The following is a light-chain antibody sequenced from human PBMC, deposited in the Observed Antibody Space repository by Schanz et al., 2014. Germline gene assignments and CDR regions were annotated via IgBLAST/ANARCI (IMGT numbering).Light chain of an antibody. CDR3: ATWDDSLYVV. Sequence: QSALTHPASVSGSPGQSITISCTGTSSDVGNYNLVSWFQQHPGKAPKVMIFEVSKRPSGVPDRFSGSKSGNTASLAISGLQSEDEADYFCATWDDSLYVVFGGGTKLTVL. CDR2: EVS. J-gene: IGLJ3*02. CDR1: SSDVGNYNL. V-gene: IGLV2-14*02.